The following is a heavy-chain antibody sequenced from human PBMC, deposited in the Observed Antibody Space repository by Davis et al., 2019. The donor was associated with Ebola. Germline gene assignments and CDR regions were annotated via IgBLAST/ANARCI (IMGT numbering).Heavy chain of an antibody. CDR1: GFTFSSYW. D-gene: IGHD2-15*01. Sequence: GESLKISCEASGFTFSSYWMHWVRQAPGKGLVWVSRISGEGSTTKYADSVKGRFTISRDNAKNTLYLQMNSLRAEDTAVYYCARGYQYPGYWGQGTLVTVSS. CDR3: ARGYQYPGY. J-gene: IGHJ4*02. CDR2: ISGEGSTT. V-gene: IGHV3-74*03.